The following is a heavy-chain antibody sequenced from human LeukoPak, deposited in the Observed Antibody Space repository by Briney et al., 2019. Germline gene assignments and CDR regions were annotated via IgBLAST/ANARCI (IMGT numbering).Heavy chain of an antibody. CDR1: GGSISSYY. CDR2: IYYSGST. J-gene: IGHJ4*02. Sequence: SETLSLTCTVSGGSISSYYWSWIRQPPGKGLEWIGYIYYSGSTNYNPSLKSRVTISVDTSKNQFSLKLSSVTAADTAVYYCASVQLGYWGQGTLVTVSS. V-gene: IGHV4-59*08. D-gene: IGHD1-1*01. CDR3: ASVQLGY.